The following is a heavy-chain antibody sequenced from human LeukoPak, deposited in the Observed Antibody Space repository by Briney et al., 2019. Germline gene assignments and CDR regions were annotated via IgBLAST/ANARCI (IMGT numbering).Heavy chain of an antibody. V-gene: IGHV3-30*02. CDR1: GFTFSSYG. CDR3: AKDPMVRGVRGGFY. Sequence: GGSLRLSCAASGFTFSSYGMHWVRQAPGKGLEWVAFIRYDGSNKYYADSVKGRFTISRDNSKNTLYLQMNSLRAEDTAVYYCAKDPMVRGVRGGFYWGQGTLVTVSS. J-gene: IGHJ4*02. D-gene: IGHD3-10*01. CDR2: IRYDGSNK.